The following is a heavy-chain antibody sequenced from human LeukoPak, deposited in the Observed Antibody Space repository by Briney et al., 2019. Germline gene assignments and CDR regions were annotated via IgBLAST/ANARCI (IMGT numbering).Heavy chain of an antibody. CDR2: IYTSGST. CDR3: ARDYYDSNEGYFDY. V-gene: IGHV4-4*07. J-gene: IGHJ4*02. Sequence: SETLSLTCTVSGGSISSYYWSWIRQPAGKGLEWIGRIYTSGSTNYNPSLKSRVTMSVDTSKNQFSLKLSSVTAADTAVYYCARDYYDSNEGYFDYWGQGTLVTVSS. CDR1: GGSISSYY. D-gene: IGHD3-22*01.